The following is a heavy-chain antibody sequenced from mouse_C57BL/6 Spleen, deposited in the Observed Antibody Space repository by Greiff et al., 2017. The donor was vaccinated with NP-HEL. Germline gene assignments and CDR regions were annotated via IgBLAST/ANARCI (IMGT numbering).Heavy chain of an antibody. J-gene: IGHJ1*03. Sequence: EVNVVESGEGLVKPGGSLKLSCAASGFTFSSYAMSWVRQTPEKRLEWVAYISSGGDYIYYADTVKGRFTISRDNARNTLYLQMSSLKSEDTAMYYCTREGYGSSKYFDVWGTGTTVTVSS. CDR1: GFTFSSYA. V-gene: IGHV5-9-1*02. CDR3: TREGYGSSKYFDV. D-gene: IGHD1-1*01. CDR2: ISSGGDYI.